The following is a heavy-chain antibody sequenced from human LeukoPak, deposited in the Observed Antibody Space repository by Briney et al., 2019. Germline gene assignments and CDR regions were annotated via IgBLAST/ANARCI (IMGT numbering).Heavy chain of an antibody. J-gene: IGHJ6*03. D-gene: IGHD1-26*01. Sequence: GGSLRLSCAASGFSFSTYAMSWVRQAPGKGLEWVSAISAGGATIYYADSVKGRFTVSRDNSKNTLYLHMNSLRAEDTAIYYCAKDSGGTYFYYYYYMDVWGKGTTVSVSS. CDR3: AKDSGGTYFYYYYYMDV. V-gene: IGHV3-23*01. CDR2: ISAGGATI. CDR1: GFSFSTYA.